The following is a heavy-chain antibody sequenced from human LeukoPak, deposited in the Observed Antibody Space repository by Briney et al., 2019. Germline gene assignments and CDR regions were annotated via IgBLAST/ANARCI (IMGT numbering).Heavy chain of an antibody. D-gene: IGHD6-19*01. CDR1: GFTFSSYS. CDR2: ISSSSSYI. CDR3: ARVGIAVAGDY. Sequence: GGSLRLSCAASGFTFSSYSMNWVRHAPGKGLEWVSSISSSSSYIYYADSVKGRFTISRDNAKNSLYLQMNSLRAEDTAVYYCARVGIAVAGDYWGQGTLVTVSS. V-gene: IGHV3-21*01. J-gene: IGHJ4*02.